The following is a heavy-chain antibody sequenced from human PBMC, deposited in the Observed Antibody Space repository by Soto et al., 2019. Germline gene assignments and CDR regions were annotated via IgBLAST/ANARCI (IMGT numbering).Heavy chain of an antibody. Sequence: QVLLVETGGGVVQPGRSLRLSCAASGFTFRTFGMHWVRQAPGKGLEWVSVIWNDGSKKFYADSVKGRFTISRDNSNNPLYLPMDSLRPEDTAVYYCVTGNQNFFDYWGQGTLVTVSS. CDR1: GFTFRTFG. D-gene: IGHD1-1*01. CDR2: IWNDGSKK. J-gene: IGHJ4*02. V-gene: IGHV3-33*01. CDR3: VTGNQNFFDY.